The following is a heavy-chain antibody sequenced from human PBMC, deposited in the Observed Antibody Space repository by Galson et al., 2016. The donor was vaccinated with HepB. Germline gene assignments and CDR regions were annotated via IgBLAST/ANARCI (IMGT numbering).Heavy chain of an antibody. CDR3: ARASICHFDF. J-gene: IGHJ4*02. D-gene: IGHD2-2*01. CDR1: DFTVNSHY. V-gene: IGHV3-53*01. Sequence: SLRLSCAASDFTVNSHYLTWVRQAPGKGLEWVSIIFSGGSTFYAASVKGRFTISRDDSKNTLYLQMDSLRDEDTAVYFCARASICHFDFWGQGILVTVSS. CDR2: IFSGGST.